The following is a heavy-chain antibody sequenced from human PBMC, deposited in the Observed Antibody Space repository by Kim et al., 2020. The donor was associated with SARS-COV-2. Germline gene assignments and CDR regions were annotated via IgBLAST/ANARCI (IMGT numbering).Heavy chain of an antibody. CDR1: GFTFRTYW. Sequence: GGSLRLSCAGSGFTFRTYWMHWVRQAPGKGLVWVSNINSDGSWTNYADSVKGRFTISRDNATNTLYLQMNSLRDEDTAIYYCTRGCLTTSCPSDYWGQGT. CDR2: INSDGSWT. D-gene: IGHD2-2*01. V-gene: IGHV3-74*01. J-gene: IGHJ4*02. CDR3: TRGCLTTSCPSDY.